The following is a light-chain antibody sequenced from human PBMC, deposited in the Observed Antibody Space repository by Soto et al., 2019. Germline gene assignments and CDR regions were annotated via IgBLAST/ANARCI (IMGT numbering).Light chain of an antibody. CDR1: SSDVGGYNY. CDR2: DVN. V-gene: IGLV2-11*01. Sequence: QSVLTQPRSVSGSLGQSVTVSCTGTSSDVGGYNYVAWYQQHPGKAPKLMISDVNKRPSGVPDRFSGSKSGNTASLTISGLQAEDEADYFCCSFAGRIVVFGTGTKLTVL. CDR3: CSFAGRIVV. J-gene: IGLJ1*01.